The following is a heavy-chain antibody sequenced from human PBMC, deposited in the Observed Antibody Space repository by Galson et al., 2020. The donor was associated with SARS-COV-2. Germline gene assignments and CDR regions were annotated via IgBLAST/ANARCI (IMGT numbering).Heavy chain of an antibody. D-gene: IGHD6-19*01. CDR1: GGSFSGYY. CDR3: ARAAVAGAPLVGYYYYGMDV. Sequence: ETSETLSLTCAVYGGSFSGYYWSWIRQPPGKGLEWIGEINHSGSTNYNPSHDSRVTISVDTSKNQFSLKLSSVTAADTAVYYCARAAVAGAPLVGYYYYGMDVWGQGTTVTVSS. CDR2: INHSGST. V-gene: IGHV4-34*01. J-gene: IGHJ6*02.